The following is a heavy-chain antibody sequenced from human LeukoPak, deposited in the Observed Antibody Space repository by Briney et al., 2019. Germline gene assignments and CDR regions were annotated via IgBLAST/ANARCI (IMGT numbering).Heavy chain of an antibody. CDR2: ISSRGSST. D-gene: IGHD1-26*01. CDR1: GFTFNTYT. CDR3: AREYGSQDTGTYT. Sequence: GGFLRLSCAASGFTFNTYTMNCVRRSPGQGVECVASISSRGSSTYYVDSLKGRFTISRDNAKNSLYLQMNNLRAEDAAVYYCAREYGSQDTGTYTWGQGALVTVSS. J-gene: IGHJ5*02. V-gene: IGHV3-21*01.